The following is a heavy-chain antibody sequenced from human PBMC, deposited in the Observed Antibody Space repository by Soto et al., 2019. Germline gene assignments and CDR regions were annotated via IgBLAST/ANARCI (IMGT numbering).Heavy chain of an antibody. V-gene: IGHV1-46*01. J-gene: IGHJ4*02. CDR2: VNPSGGHT. D-gene: IGHD2-21*02. CDR1: GDTFTDYY. Sequence: QVQLVQSGAEVKKPGASVKVSCKASGDTFTDYYIHWVRQAPGQGLEWMGTVNPSGGHTTYAQHCLGRVPMTRDTATSTLYMALTSLTSEYTAVYYCARGGHVVVVTAALDYWGQGTLVTVSS. CDR3: ARGGHVVVVTAALDY.